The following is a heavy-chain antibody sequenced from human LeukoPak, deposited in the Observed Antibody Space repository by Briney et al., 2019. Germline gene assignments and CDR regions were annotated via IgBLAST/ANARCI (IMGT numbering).Heavy chain of an antibody. D-gene: IGHD4-11*01. V-gene: IGHV1-69*06. Sequence: SVKVSCRASGGTFSSYAISWVRQAPGQGLEWMGRIIPIFGTASYAQKFQGRVTITADKSASTAYMQLSSLRSEDTAVYYCAREATTVMGYGFDPWSQGNLVTVSS. J-gene: IGHJ5*02. CDR2: IIPIFGTA. CDR3: AREATTVMGYGFDP. CDR1: GGTFSSYA.